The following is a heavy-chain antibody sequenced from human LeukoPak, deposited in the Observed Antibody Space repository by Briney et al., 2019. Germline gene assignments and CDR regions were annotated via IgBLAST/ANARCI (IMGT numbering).Heavy chain of an antibody. V-gene: IGHV4-39*07. D-gene: IGHD6-19*01. CDR1: GGSISSSNYY. CDR3: ARPYSSGWSYGY. Sequence: SETLSLTCTVSGGSISSSNYYWGWIRQPPGKGLEWIGRIYYSGSTYYNPSLKSRVTISVDTSKNQFFLKLSSVTAADAAVYYCARPYSSGWSYGYGGQGTLVTVSS. J-gene: IGHJ4*02. CDR2: IYYSGST.